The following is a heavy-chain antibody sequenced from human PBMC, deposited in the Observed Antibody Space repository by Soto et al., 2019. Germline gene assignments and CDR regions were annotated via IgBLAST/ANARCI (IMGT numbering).Heavy chain of an antibody. J-gene: IGHJ3*02. CDR1: GGTFSSYA. CDR3: ASYLDYYDSSGYYDARAFDI. D-gene: IGHD3-22*01. V-gene: IGHV1-69*06. Sequence: SVKVSCKASGGTFSSYAISWVRQAPGQGLEWMGGIIPIFGTANYAQKFQGRVTITADKSTSTAYMELGSLRSEDTAVYYCASYLDYYDSSGYYDARAFDIWGQGTMVTVSS. CDR2: IIPIFGTA.